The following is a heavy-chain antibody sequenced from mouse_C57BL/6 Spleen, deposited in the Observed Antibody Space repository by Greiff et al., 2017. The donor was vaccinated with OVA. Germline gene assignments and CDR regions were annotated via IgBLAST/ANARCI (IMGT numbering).Heavy chain of an antibody. V-gene: IGHV1-55*01. J-gene: IGHJ1*03. CDR2: IYPGSGST. CDR3: ARDDYDDWYFDV. D-gene: IGHD2-4*01. Sequence: VQLQQPGAELVKPGASVQMSCKASGYTFTSYWINWVKQRPGQGLEWIGDIYPGSGSTNYNEQFKSKATLTVDTSSSTAYMQLSSLTSEDSAVYYCARDDYDDWYFDVWGTGTTVTVSS. CDR1: GYTFTSYW.